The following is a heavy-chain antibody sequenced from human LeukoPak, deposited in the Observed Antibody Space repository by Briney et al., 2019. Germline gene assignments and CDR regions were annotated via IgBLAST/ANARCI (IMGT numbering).Heavy chain of an antibody. V-gene: IGHV3-48*01. J-gene: IGHJ4*02. CDR1: GFTFSSYS. Sequence: PGGSLRLSCAASGFTFSSYSMNWVRQAPGKGLEWVSYISSSSSTIYYADSVKGRFTISRDNAKNSLYLQMNSLGAEDTAVYYCAREVGIAVAGTFDYWGQETLVTVSS. CDR2: ISSSSSTI. CDR3: AREVGIAVAGTFDY. D-gene: IGHD6-19*01.